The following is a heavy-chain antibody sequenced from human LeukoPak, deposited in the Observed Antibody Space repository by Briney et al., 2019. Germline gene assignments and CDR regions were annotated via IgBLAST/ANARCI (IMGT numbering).Heavy chain of an antibody. J-gene: IGHJ3*02. CDR1: GFTFSSYV. D-gene: IGHD6-13*01. V-gene: IGHV3-23*01. CDR2: ISGSGCST. Sequence: PGGPLRLSCAASGFTFSSYVLSWVRQAPGKGLEWVSAISGSGCSTYYADSVKGWFTVSKDNSKNTLYLQMNSLRAEDTAVYYCASESQQLVTGDACDIWGQGTIVTVSS. CDR3: ASESQQLVTGDACDI.